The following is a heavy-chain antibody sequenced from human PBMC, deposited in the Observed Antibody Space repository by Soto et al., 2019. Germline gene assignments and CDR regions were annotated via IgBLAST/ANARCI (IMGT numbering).Heavy chain of an antibody. D-gene: IGHD5-18*01. CDR3: AKAYSYGFDY. CDR1: GFTFSSYG. CDR2: ISYDGSNK. V-gene: IGHV3-30*18. Sequence: VGSLRLSCAASGFTFSSYGMHWVRQAPGKGLEWVAVISYDGSNKYYADSVKGRFTISRDNSKNTLYLQMNSLRAGDTAVYYCAKAYSYGFDYCGQGTLVTVSS. J-gene: IGHJ4*02.